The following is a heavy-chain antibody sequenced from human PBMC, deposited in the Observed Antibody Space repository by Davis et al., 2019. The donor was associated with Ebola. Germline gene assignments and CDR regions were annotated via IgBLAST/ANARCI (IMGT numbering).Heavy chain of an antibody. CDR3: ARFSSYYYDSSGYGIGYYFDY. V-gene: IGHV4-39*07. D-gene: IGHD3-22*01. Sequence: MPSETLSLTCTVSGGSISSSSYYWGWIRQPPGKGLEWIGSIYYSGSTNYNPSLKSRVTISVDTSKNQFSLKLSSVTAADTAVYYCARFSSYYYDSSGYGIGYYFDYWGQGTQVTVSS. CDR1: GGSISSSSYY. CDR2: IYYSGST. J-gene: IGHJ4*02.